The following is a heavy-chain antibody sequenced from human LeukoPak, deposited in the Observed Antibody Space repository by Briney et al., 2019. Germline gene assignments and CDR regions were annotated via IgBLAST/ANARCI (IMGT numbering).Heavy chain of an antibody. V-gene: IGHV4-4*02. CDR3: ARQGDILTGLFDY. J-gene: IGHJ4*02. CDR1: GGSISSSNW. Sequence: SETLSLTCAVSGGSISSSNWWSWVRQPPGKGLEWIGEIYHDGSTNYNPFLKSRVTISVDTSKNQFSLKLSSVTAADTAVYYCARQGDILTGLFDYWGQGTLVTVSS. CDR2: IYHDGST. D-gene: IGHD3-9*01.